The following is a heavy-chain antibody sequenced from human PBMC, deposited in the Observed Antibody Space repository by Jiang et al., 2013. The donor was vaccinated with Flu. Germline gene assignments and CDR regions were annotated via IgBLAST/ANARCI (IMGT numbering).Heavy chain of an antibody. D-gene: IGHD3-10*01. J-gene: IGHJ3*02. CDR2: ISYGAGDT. CDR1: GFTLSSYE. Sequence: VQLLESGGGLVQPGGSLRLSCAASGFTLSSYEMNWVRQASGKGLEWISYISYGAGDTLYADSVRGRFTISRDNAKNSLYLQMNSLGAEDTAVYYCVRDYYGSGTTLLDIWGQGTKVTVSS. V-gene: IGHV3-48*03. CDR3: VRDYYGSGTTLLDI.